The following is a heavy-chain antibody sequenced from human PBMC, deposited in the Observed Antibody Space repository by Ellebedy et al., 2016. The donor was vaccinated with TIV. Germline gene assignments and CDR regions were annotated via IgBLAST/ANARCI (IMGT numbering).Heavy chain of an antibody. V-gene: IGHV1-18*01. Sequence: ASVKVSXXASGYTFTSYGISWVRQAPGQGLEWMGWISAYNGNTNYAQKLQGRVTMTTDTSTSTAYMELRSLRSDDTAVYYCAREGYSYGYPLFDYWGQGTLVTVSS. CDR2: ISAYNGNT. CDR1: GYTFTSYG. CDR3: AREGYSYGYPLFDY. D-gene: IGHD5-18*01. J-gene: IGHJ4*02.